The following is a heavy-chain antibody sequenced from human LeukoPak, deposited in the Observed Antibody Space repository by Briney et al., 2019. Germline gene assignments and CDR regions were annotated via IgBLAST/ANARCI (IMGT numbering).Heavy chain of an antibody. CDR3: ARSALSSSWYPAEYFQH. V-gene: IGHV1-69*04. Sequence: ASVKVSCKASGGTFSSYAISWVRQAPGQGLEWLGRIIPILGIANYAQKFQGRVTITADKSTSTAYMELSSLRSEDTAVYYCARSALSSSWYPAEYFQHWGQGTLVTVSS. CDR2: IIPILGIA. CDR1: GGTFSSYA. D-gene: IGHD6-13*01. J-gene: IGHJ1*01.